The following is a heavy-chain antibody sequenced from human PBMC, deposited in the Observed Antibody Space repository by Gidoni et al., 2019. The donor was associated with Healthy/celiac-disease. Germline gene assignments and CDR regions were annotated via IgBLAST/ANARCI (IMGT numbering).Heavy chain of an antibody. CDR2: IYYSGST. V-gene: IGHV4-59*08. CDR3: ARYAGDSSWYFNNWFDP. D-gene: IGHD6-13*01. CDR1: GGSISSYY. J-gene: IGHJ5*02. Sequence: QVQLQESGPGLVKPSETLSLTCTVSGGSISSYYWSWIRQPPGKGLAWFGYIYYSGSTNYNPSLKSRVTISVDTSKTQFSLKLSSVPAADTAVYYCARYAGDSSWYFNNWFDPWGQGTLVTVSS.